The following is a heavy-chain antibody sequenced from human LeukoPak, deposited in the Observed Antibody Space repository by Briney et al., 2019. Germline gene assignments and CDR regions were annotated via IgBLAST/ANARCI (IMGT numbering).Heavy chain of an antibody. CDR1: GFTFSSYG. J-gene: IGHJ4*02. CDR3: ARGLGLGSYFDY. V-gene: IGHV3-33*01. Sequence: PGGSLRLSCAASGFTFSSYGMHWVRQAPGKGLEWVAVIWYDGSNKYYADSVKGRFTISRDNSKNTLYLQMNSLRAEDTAVYYCARGLGLGSYFDYWGQGTLVTVSS. CDR2: IWYDGSNK. D-gene: IGHD3-10*01.